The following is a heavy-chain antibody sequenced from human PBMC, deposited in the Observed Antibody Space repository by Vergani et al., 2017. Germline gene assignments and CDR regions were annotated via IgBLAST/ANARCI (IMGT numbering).Heavy chain of an antibody. Sequence: QVQLVQSGAEVKKPGSSVKVSCKASGGTFSSYAISWVRQAPGQGLEWMGRIIPIFGTANYAQKFQGRVTITADESTSTAYMELSSLRSEDTAVYYCARDRGYCSGGXCYSWYYYYYGMDVWGQGTTVTVSS. V-gene: IGHV1-69*13. CDR2: IIPIFGTA. CDR1: GGTFSSYA. CDR3: ARDRGYCSGGXCYSWYYYYYGMDV. J-gene: IGHJ6*02. D-gene: IGHD2-15*01.